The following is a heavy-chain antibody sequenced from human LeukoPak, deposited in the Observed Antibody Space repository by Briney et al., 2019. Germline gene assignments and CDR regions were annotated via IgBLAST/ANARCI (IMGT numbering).Heavy chain of an antibody. D-gene: IGHD3-3*01. V-gene: IGHV3-30*03. CDR1: GFTFSSYG. Sequence: GSLRLSCAASGFTFSSYGMHWVRQAPGKGLEWVAVISYDGSNKYYADSVKGRFTISRDNSKNTLYLQMNSLRAEDTAVYYCARDTPFWSGYYDRDWGQGTLVTVSS. J-gene: IGHJ4*02. CDR3: ARDTPFWSGYYDRD. CDR2: ISYDGSNK.